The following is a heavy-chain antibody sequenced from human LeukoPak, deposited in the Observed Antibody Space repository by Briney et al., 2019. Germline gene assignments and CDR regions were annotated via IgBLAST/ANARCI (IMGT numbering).Heavy chain of an antibody. CDR3: AGDQGMDV. J-gene: IGHJ6*02. CDR2: IWYDGSNK. CDR1: GFTFSSYG. V-gene: IGHV3-33*01. Sequence: GRSLRLSCAASGFTFSSYGMHWVRQAPGKGLEWVAVIWYDGSNKYYADSVKGRFTVSRDNAKNSLFLQMNSLRDEDTAVYFCAGDQGMDVWGQGTTVTVSS.